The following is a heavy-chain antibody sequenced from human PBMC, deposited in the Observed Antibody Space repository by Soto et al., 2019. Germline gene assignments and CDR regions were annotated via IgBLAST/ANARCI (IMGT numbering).Heavy chain of an antibody. CDR1: GYSFTGYY. CDR3: ARVLGYDYVWGSYRLDY. J-gene: IGHJ4*02. D-gene: IGHD3-16*02. V-gene: IGHV1-2*02. CDR2: INPNSGGT. Sequence: ASVKVSCKASGYSFTGYYMHWARQAPGQGLEWMGWINPNSGGTNYAQKFQGRVTMTRDTSTSTADMELSRLRSDDTAVYYCARVLGYDYVWGSYRLDYWGQGTLVTVS.